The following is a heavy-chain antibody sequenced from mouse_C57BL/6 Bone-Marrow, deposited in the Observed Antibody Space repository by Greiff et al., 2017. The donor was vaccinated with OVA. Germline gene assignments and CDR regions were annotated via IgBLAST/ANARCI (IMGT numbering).Heavy chain of an antibody. J-gene: IGHJ4*01. Sequence: QVQLQQPGTELVKPGASVKLSCKASGYTFTSYWMHWVKQRPGQGLEWIGNINPSNGGTNYNEKFKSKAPLTVDKSSSTAYMPLSSLTSEDSAVYYCARCPYGSSPCAMDYWGQGTSVTVSS. CDR1: GYTFTSYW. CDR2: INPSNGGT. V-gene: IGHV1-53*01. D-gene: IGHD1-1*01. CDR3: ARCPYGSSPCAMDY.